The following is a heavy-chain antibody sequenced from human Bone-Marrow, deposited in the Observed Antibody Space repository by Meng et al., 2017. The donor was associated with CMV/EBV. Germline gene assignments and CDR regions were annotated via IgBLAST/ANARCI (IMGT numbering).Heavy chain of an antibody. CDR3: ARDESPENYYDSSGYYYRNVYFDY. D-gene: IGHD3-22*01. V-gene: IGHV3-48*04. CDR1: GFTFSSYW. J-gene: IGHJ4*02. CDR2: ISSSSSTI. Sequence: GESLKISCAASGFTFSSYWMHWVRQAPGKGLEWVSYISSSSSTIYYADSVKGRFTISRDNAKNSLYLQMNSLRAEDTAVYYCARDESPENYYDSSGYYYRNVYFDYWGQGTLVTVSS.